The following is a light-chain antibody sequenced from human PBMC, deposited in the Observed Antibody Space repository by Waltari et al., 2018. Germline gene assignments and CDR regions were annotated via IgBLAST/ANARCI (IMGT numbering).Light chain of an antibody. J-gene: IGLJ3*02. V-gene: IGLV2-23*03. CDR3: SSYAGSSTFVM. CDR2: EGT. CDR1: STDVGGYNL. Sequence: HSALTQPASVSGSPGQSITISCTGASTDVGGYNLVSWYQQHPGKAPKVMMYEGTKLPSGVSNRFPGSKAGNTASLTISGLQAEDEADYYCSSYAGSSTFVMFGGGTKLTVL.